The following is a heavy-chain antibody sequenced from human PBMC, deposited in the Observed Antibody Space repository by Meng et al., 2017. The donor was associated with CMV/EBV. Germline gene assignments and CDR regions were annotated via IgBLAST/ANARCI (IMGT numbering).Heavy chain of an antibody. CDR2: ISSSSSYI. J-gene: IGHJ5*02. D-gene: IGHD1-26*01. CDR1: GFTFSSYS. Sequence: GGSLRLSCAASGFTFSSYSMNWVRQAPGKGLEWVSSISSSSSYIYYADSVKGRFTISRDNAKNSLYLQMNSLRAEDTAVYYCARDGAQKWALRNWFDPWGQGTLVTVSS. CDR3: ARDGAQKWALRNWFDP. V-gene: IGHV3-21*01.